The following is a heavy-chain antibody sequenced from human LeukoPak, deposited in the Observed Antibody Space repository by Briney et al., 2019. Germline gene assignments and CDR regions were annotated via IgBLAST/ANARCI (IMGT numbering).Heavy chain of an antibody. Sequence: ASVKVSCKASGYTFTSYGISWVRQAPGQGLEWMGWISSYNGNTNYAQELQGRVTMTTDTCTSTAYMELRSLRSDDTVVYYCARGRALRYYDFWSGYSNPYFDYWGQGTLVTVSS. CDR1: GYTFTSYG. CDR2: ISSYNGNT. CDR3: ARGRALRYYDFWSGYSNPYFDY. J-gene: IGHJ4*02. D-gene: IGHD3-3*01. V-gene: IGHV1-18*01.